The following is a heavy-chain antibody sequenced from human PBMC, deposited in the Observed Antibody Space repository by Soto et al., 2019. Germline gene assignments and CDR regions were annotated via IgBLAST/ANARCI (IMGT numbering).Heavy chain of an antibody. V-gene: IGHV4-61*03. CDR3: ARRVTAPTSPPRDYFDS. J-gene: IGHJ4*02. Sequence: HSGSLSISCTVARGSDIGGRYYCRWIRQAPGKGLEWSGYIYYSGNTNYNPSLKSRVTISVDTSDNHFSLKLSSVTAADTAVYFCARRVTAPTSPPRDYFDSWGQGTLVTVS. CDR2: IYYSGNT. D-gene: IGHD2-2*01. CDR1: RGSDIGGRYY.